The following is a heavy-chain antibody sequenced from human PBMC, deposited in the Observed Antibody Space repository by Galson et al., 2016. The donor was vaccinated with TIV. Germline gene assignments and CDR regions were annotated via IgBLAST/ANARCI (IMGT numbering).Heavy chain of an antibody. CDR1: GYTFTAKC. CDR2: ITPDGAVT. V-gene: IGHV1-46*03. Sequence: SVKVSCKASGYTFTAKCIHWVRQVPGQGLEWMGVITPDGAVTFYARNFKGRVSMSADTSTRTFYMEIASLRSDDAAMYFCARDTRSGYSDGWPPFDYWGQGTLVTVSS. D-gene: IGHD6-13*01. CDR3: ARDTRSGYSDGWPPFDY. J-gene: IGHJ4*02.